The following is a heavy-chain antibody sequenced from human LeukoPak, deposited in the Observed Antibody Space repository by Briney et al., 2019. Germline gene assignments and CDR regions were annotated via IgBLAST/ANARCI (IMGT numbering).Heavy chain of an antibody. CDR1: GGSFSGYY. Sequence: SETLSLTCAVYGGSFSGYYWSWIRQPPGKGLEWIGEINHSGSTDYNPSLKSRVTISVDTSKNQFSLKLSSVTAADTAVYYCARGAVAGLDYWGQGTLVTVSS. D-gene: IGHD6-19*01. CDR2: INHSGST. J-gene: IGHJ4*02. CDR3: ARGAVAGLDY. V-gene: IGHV4-34*01.